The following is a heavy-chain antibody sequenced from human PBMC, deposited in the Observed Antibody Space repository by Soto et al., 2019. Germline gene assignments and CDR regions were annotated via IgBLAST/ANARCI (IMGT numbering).Heavy chain of an antibody. CDR1: GGSISSGDYY. J-gene: IGHJ5*02. Sequence: SETLSLTCTVSGGSISSGDYYWSWIRQPPGKGLEWIGYIYYSGSTYYNPSLKSRVTISVDTSKNHFSLKLSSVTAADTAVYYCAREVTYYYDSSGYPHNWFDPWGQGTLVTVSS. CDR2: IYYSGST. V-gene: IGHV4-30-4*01. CDR3: AREVTYYYDSSGYPHNWFDP. D-gene: IGHD3-22*01.